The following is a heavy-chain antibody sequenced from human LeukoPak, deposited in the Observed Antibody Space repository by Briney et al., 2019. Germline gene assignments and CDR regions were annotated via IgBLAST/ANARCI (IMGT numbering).Heavy chain of an antibody. CDR2: ISYDGSNK. V-gene: IGHV3-30*18. CDR1: GFTFSSYG. Sequence: PGRSLRLSCAASGFTFSSYGMHWVRQAPGKGLEWVAVISYDGSNKYYADSVKGRFTISRDNSKNTLYLQMNSLRAEDTAVYYCAEHDYGDYEGNAFDIWGQGTMVTVSS. CDR3: AEHDYGDYEGNAFDI. J-gene: IGHJ3*02. D-gene: IGHD4-17*01.